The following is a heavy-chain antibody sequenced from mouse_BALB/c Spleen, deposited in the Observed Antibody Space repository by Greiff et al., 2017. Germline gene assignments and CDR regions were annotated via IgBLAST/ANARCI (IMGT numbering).Heavy chain of an antibody. CDR2: INPSTGYT. Sequence: VQLQESGAELAKPGASVKMSCKASGYTFTSYWMHWVKQRPGQGLEWIGYINPSTGYTEYNQKFKDKATLTADKSSSTAYMQLSSLTSEDSAVYDCARSGSYFDYWGQGTTLTVSS. CDR3: ARSGSYFDY. V-gene: IGHV1-7*01. D-gene: IGHD4-1*01. CDR1: GYTFTSYW. J-gene: IGHJ2*01.